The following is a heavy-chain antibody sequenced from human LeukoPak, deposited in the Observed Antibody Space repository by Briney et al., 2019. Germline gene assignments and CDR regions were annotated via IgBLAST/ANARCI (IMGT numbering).Heavy chain of an antibody. J-gene: IGHJ4*02. D-gene: IGHD3-3*01. CDR3: ARVYYDFWSGPYFDY. V-gene: IGHV4-61*02. Sequence: SETLSLTCAVSGNSISSSNWWGWIRQPAGKGLEWIGRIYTSGSTNYNPSLKSRVTISVDTSKNQFSLKLSSVTAADTAVYYCARVYYDFWSGPYFDYWGQGTLVTVSS. CDR2: IYTSGST. CDR1: GNSISSSNW.